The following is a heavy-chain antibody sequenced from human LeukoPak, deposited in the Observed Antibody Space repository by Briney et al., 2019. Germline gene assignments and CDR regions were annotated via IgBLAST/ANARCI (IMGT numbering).Heavy chain of an antibody. CDR3: TTDLGANLRGYITMVRGVIGYFDY. D-gene: IGHD3-10*01. V-gene: IGHV3-15*01. CDR2: IKSKTDGGTT. J-gene: IGHJ4*02. Sequence: GGSLRLSCAASGFTFSNAWMSWVRQAPGKGLEWVGRIKSKTDGGTTDYAAPVKGRFTISRDDSKNTLYPQMNSLKTEDTAVYYCTTDLGANLRGYITMVRGVIGYFDYWGQGTLVTVSS. CDR1: GFTFSNAW.